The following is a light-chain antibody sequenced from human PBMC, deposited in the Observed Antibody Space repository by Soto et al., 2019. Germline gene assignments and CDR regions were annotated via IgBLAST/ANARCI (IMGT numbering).Light chain of an antibody. V-gene: IGLV1-51*01. CDR2: DNN. CDR3: GTWDSSLSAVV. J-gene: IGLJ2*01. CDR1: SSNLGNNY. Sequence: QSVLTQPPSVSAAPGQKVTISCSGSSSNLGNNYVSWYQQLPGTAPKLLIYDNNKQPSGIPDRFSGSKSGTSATLGITGLQTGDEADYYCGTWDSSLSAVVFGGGTKVTVL.